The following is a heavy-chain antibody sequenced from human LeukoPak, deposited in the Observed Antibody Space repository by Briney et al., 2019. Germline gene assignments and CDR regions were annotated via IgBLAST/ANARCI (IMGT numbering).Heavy chain of an antibody. CDR3: ARDKEEGATKLDH. V-gene: IGHV3-7*03. Sequence: GGSLRLSCAASGFTFNKYWMSWVRQAPGKGPEWVANIKQDGREEYYLDSVKGRFTISRDNAKSSLHLQMTSLGTEDTAVYYCARDKEEGATKLDHWGLGALVTVSS. CDR1: GFTFNKYW. D-gene: IGHD1-26*01. J-gene: IGHJ4*02. CDR2: IKQDGREE.